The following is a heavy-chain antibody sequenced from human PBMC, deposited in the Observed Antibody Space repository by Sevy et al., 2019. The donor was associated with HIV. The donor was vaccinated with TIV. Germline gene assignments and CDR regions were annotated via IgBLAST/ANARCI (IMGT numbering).Heavy chain of an antibody. CDR1: GYSFTGYY. Sequence: ASVKVSCKASGYSFTGYYIHWVRQAPGQGLEWMGWVNPNGGGTNYAQKFQGRVTMTRDTSISTAYMDLTRLRSDVTAVYYCSRSVFGSGTYLNDYWGQGTLVTVSS. CDR3: SRSVFGSGTYLNDY. CDR2: VNPNGGGT. J-gene: IGHJ4*02. V-gene: IGHV1-2*02. D-gene: IGHD3-10*01.